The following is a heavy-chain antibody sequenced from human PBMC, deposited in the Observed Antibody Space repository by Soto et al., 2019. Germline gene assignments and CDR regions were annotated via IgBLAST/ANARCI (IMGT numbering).Heavy chain of an antibody. CDR1: GGSISSSSYY. D-gene: IGHD2-21*01. CDR3: AGHRVRNWFDP. J-gene: IGHJ5*02. Sequence: AETLTLTCTVSGGSISSSSYYWGWIRQPPGKGLEWIGSIYYSGSTYYNPSLKSRVTISVDTSKNQFSLKLSSVTAADTAVYYCAGHRVRNWFDPWGQGTLVTVSS. CDR2: IYYSGST. V-gene: IGHV4-39*01.